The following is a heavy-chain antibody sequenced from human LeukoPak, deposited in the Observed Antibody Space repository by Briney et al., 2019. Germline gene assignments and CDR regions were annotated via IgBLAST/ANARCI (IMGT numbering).Heavy chain of an antibody. CDR3: ARGPRVGAAGFVYYHYIDV. CDR1: GFTYSSYG. D-gene: IGHD1-26*01. V-gene: IGHV3-30*04. J-gene: IGHJ6*03. CDR2: ISYDGSKR. Sequence: QPGGSLRLSCAASGFTYSSYGMHWVRQAPGKGLEWVAVISYDGSKRYYADSVKGRFTISRDNSKNTVYLQMNSLRAEDTAMYYCARGPRVGAAGFVYYHYIDVWGKGTTVIVSS.